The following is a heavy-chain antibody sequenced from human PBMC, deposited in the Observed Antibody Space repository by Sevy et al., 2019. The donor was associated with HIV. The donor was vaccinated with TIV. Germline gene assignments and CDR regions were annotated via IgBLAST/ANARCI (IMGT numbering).Heavy chain of an antibody. J-gene: IGHJ5*02. Sequence: GGSLRLSCKASGFTLSPYWMTWVRQAPGKGLEWVANIRPDGSNKYYVDSVKGRFTISRDNAKNSLYLQMNSLRADDTAMHYCARGVGLDRWGQGALVTVSS. CDR1: GFTLSPYW. D-gene: IGHD1-26*01. CDR2: IRPDGSNK. CDR3: ARGVGLDR. V-gene: IGHV3-7*01.